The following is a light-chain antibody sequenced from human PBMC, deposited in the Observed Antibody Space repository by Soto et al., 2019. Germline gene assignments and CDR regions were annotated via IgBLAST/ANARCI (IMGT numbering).Light chain of an antibody. CDR2: EVT. J-gene: IGLJ1*01. CDR1: SSDVGGYNY. Sequence: QSVLTQPPSASGSPGQSVTISCTGTSSDVGGYNYVSWYQQHPGKAPKLMIYEVTKRPSGFPDRFSGSKSGNTASLTVSGRQAEYEADYFCSSFAGTIFYVFGTGTKVTVL. CDR3: SSFAGTIFYV. V-gene: IGLV2-8*01.